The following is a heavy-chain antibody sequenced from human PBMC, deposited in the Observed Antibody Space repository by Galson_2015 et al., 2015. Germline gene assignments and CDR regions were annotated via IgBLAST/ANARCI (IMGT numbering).Heavy chain of an antibody. D-gene: IGHD5-12*01. CDR2: IIPIFGTA. J-gene: IGHJ6*03. CDR3: ARSSVGYSGYDHWNYYYYMDV. Sequence: SVKVSCKASGGTFSSYAISWVRQAPGQGLEWMGGIIPIFGTANYAQKFQGRVTITADESTSTAYMELSSLRSEDTAVYYCARSSVGYSGYDHWNYYYYMDVWGKGTTVTVSS. CDR1: GGTFSSYA. V-gene: IGHV1-69*13.